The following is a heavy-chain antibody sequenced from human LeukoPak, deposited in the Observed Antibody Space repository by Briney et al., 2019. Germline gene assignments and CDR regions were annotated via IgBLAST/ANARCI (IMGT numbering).Heavy chain of an antibody. CDR1: GGSISSGDYY. J-gene: IGHJ4*02. D-gene: IGHD3-22*01. CDR2: IYYSGST. CDR3: ASRSGYYSYYFDY. Sequence: SETLSLTCTVSGGSISSGDYYWSWIRQPPGKGLEWIGYIYYSGSTYYNPSLKSRVTISVDTSKNQFSLKLSSVTAADTAVYYCASRSGYYSYYFDYWGQGTLVTVSS. V-gene: IGHV4-30-4*01.